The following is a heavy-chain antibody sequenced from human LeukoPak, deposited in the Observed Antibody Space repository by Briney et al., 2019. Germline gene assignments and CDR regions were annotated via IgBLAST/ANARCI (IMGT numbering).Heavy chain of an antibody. J-gene: IGHJ5*02. CDR3: ARAGWYASNWFDP. D-gene: IGHD6-19*01. CDR2: IKQDGSEK. CDR1: GFTFSSYW. V-gene: IGHV3-7*01. Sequence: GGSLRLSCVASGFTFSSYWMSWVRQAPGKGLECVADIKQDGSEKYYVDSVKGRFTISRDNAKNSLYLQMNSLRAEDTAVYYCARAGWYASNWFDPWGQGTLVTVSS.